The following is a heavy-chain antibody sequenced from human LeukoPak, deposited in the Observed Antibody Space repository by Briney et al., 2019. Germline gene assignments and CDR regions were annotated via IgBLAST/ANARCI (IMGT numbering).Heavy chain of an antibody. D-gene: IGHD1-26*01. CDR1: GYTFTGYY. CDR2: INPNSGGT. J-gene: IGHJ4*02. CDR3: AREDEGATSLDY. V-gene: IGHV1-2*02. Sequence: ASVKVSCKASGYTFTGYYMHWVRQAPGQGLEWMGWINPNSGGTNYAQKFQGRVTMTRDTSISTAYMELSRLRSDDTAVYYCAREDEGATSLDYWGQGTLVTVSS.